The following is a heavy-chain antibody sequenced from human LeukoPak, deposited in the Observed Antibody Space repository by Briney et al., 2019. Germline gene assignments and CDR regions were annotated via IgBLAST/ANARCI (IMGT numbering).Heavy chain of an antibody. Sequence: GGSVRLSCAASGFTFSSYSMNWARQAPGKGLEWVSSISSSSSYIYYADSVKDRFTIYRDNAKNSLYLQMNSVRAEDTAVYYCARDYYGSGSNVGYYYYGMDVWGQRTKVTVSS. CDR3: ARDYYGSGSNVGYYYYGMDV. CDR1: GFTFSSYS. J-gene: IGHJ6*02. D-gene: IGHD3-10*01. V-gene: IGHV3-21*01. CDR2: ISSSSSYI.